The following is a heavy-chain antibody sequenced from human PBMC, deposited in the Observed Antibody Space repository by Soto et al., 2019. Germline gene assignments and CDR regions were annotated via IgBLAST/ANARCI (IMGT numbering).Heavy chain of an antibody. V-gene: IGHV1-46*01. CDR1: GYTFTSYY. CDR3: ARLAAGTNYYYGMDV. J-gene: IGHJ6*02. Sequence: GASVKVSCKASGYTFTSYYMHWVRQAPGQGLEWMGIINPSVGSTSYAQKFQGRVTITRDASTSTVYMELSSLRSEDTAVYYCARLAAGTNYYYGMDVWGQGTTVTVSS. CDR2: INPSVGST. D-gene: IGHD6-13*01.